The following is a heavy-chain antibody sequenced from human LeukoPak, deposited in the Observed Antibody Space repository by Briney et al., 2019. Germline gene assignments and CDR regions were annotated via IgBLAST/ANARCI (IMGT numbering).Heavy chain of an antibody. V-gene: IGHV3-9*01. J-gene: IGHJ4*02. CDR1: GFTFDDYA. Sequence: GGSLRLSCAASGFTFDDYAMHWVRQAPGKGLGWVSGISWNSGSIGYADSVKGRFTISRDNAKNSLYLQMNSLRAEDTALYYCAKASMVRGGTFDYWGQGALVTVSS. CDR2: ISWNSGSI. CDR3: AKASMVRGGTFDY. D-gene: IGHD3-10*01.